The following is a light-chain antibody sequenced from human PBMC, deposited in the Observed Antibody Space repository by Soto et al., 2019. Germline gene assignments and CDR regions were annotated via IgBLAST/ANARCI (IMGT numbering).Light chain of an antibody. V-gene: IGKV3-20*01. CDR1: QSVSSTF. Sequence: EIVLTQSPGSLSLSSGERATLSCRASQSVSSTFFAWYQQRPGQAPRLLMYGASSRATGIPERFSGSGSGTDFTLTISRLEPEDFAVYYCQQFDSSVTFGQGTKVEIK. J-gene: IGKJ1*01. CDR3: QQFDSSVT. CDR2: GAS.